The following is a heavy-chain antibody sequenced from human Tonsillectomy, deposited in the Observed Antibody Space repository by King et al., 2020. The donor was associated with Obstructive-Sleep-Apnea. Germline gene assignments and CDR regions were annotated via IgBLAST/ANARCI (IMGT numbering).Heavy chain of an antibody. Sequence: VQLVESGGGLVRPGGSLRLSCAASGFSFSTYSINWVRQAPGKGLEWVSSISSSSSHIYYADSVKGRFTISRDNAKNSLYLQMNSLRAEDTAVYYCSRVPYNWNYSFGMDVSGHGTTVTVSS. CDR2: ISSSSSHI. V-gene: IGHV3-21*01. D-gene: IGHD1-20*01. J-gene: IGHJ6*02. CDR3: SRVPYNWNYSFGMDV. CDR1: GFSFSTYS.